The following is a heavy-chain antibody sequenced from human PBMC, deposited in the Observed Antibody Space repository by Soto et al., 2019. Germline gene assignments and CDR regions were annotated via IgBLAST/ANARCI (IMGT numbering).Heavy chain of an antibody. J-gene: IGHJ6*02. CDR2: ITSGSSFI. Sequence: GGSLRLSCVGSAVTFGRYSLNWVRQGPGKGLEWVSSITSGSSFIGYADSVKGRFTISRDDAKNSLFLQMSSLRADDTAVYYCACSQSKGVMDVWGQGTKV. CDR1: AVTFGRYS. CDR3: ACSQSKGVMDV. V-gene: IGHV3-21*01.